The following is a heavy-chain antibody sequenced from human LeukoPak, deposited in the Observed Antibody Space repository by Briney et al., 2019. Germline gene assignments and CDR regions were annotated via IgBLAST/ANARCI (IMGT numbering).Heavy chain of an antibody. V-gene: IGHV3-23*01. CDR2: ILGSGVTT. J-gene: IGHJ4*02. CDR3: AKWGDYDVLTGYYVPDY. CDR1: GFTFSNYA. Sequence: PGESLRLSCAASGFTFSNYAMSWVRQAPGKGLEWVSAILGSGVTTYYADSVKGRFTVSRDNSKSTLYLQMNTLRAEDTALYYCAKWGDYDVLTGYYVPDYWGQGTLVTVSS. D-gene: IGHD3-9*01.